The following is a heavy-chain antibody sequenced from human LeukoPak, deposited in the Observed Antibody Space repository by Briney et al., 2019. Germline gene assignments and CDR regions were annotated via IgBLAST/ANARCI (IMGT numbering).Heavy chain of an antibody. D-gene: IGHD1-26*01. CDR1: GYTLNELT. Sequence: GASVKVSCKVSGYTLNELTIHWVRLAPGKGLEWMGGFHPEDGETIYAQKFQGRVTMTEDTSTDTAYMELSSLRSEDTAVYYCAIAEYAGIVRANAAFDIWGQGTMVTVSS. CDR2: FHPEDGET. J-gene: IGHJ3*02. V-gene: IGHV1-24*01. CDR3: AIAEYAGIVRANAAFDI.